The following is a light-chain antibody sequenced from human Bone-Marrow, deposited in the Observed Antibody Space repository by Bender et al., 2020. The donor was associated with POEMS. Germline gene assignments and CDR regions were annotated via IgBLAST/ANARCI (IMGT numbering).Light chain of an antibody. V-gene: IGLV3-25*03. Sequence: SYELTQPPSVSVSPGQTARITCSGESLSKQYVFWYHQSPGQAPVLVIYKDTERASGIPERFSGSSSGTTVTLTINGGQAEDEGDYYCQSADTSASYVFGSGTKVTVL. CDR2: KDT. CDR3: QSADTSASYV. J-gene: IGLJ1*01. CDR1: SLSKQY.